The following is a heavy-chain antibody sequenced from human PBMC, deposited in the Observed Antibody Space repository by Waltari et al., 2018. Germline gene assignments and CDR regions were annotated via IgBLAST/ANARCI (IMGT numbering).Heavy chain of an antibody. V-gene: IGHV4-34*01. CDR3: ARALERGYSYGYDY. D-gene: IGHD5-18*01. CDR1: GGSFSGYY. CDR2: INHSGST. J-gene: IGHJ4*02. Sequence: QVQLQQWGAGLLKPSETLSLTCAVYGGSFSGYYWSWIRQPPGKGLEWIGEINHSGSTNYNPSLKSRVTISVDTSKNQFSLKLSSVTAADTAVYYCARALERGYSYGYDYWGQGTLVIVSS.